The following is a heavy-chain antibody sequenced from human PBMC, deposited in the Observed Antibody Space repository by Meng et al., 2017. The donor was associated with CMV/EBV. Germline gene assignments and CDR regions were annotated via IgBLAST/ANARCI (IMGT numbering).Heavy chain of an antibody. Sequence: QGPLQESGPGLVKPPGTPSLTCTVSGGSISSYYWSWIRQPAGKGLEWIGRIYTSGSTNYNPSLKSRVTMSVDTSKNQFSLKLSSVTAADTAVYYCARGGLYYYDSSGHFDYWGQGTLVTVSS. J-gene: IGHJ4*02. CDR2: IYTSGST. D-gene: IGHD3-22*01. CDR1: GGSISSYY. V-gene: IGHV4-4*07. CDR3: ARGGLYYYDSSGHFDY.